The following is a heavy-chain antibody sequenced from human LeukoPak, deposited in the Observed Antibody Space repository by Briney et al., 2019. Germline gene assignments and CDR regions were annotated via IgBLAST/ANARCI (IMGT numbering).Heavy chain of an antibody. CDR2: IWYDGSNK. V-gene: IGHV3-33*01. CDR1: GFTFRSHG. D-gene: IGHD1-26*01. Sequence: GTSLRLSCAASGFTFRSHGMHWVRQAPGKGLEWVAFIWYDGSNKYFTDSVKGRFTISRDNSKNTLYLQMNSLRAEDTAVYYCAGDRATSYFDYWGQGALVTISS. CDR3: AGDRATSYFDY. J-gene: IGHJ4*02.